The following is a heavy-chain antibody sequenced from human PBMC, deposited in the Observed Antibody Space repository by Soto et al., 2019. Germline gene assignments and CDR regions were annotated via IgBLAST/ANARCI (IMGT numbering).Heavy chain of an antibody. J-gene: IGHJ5*02. CDR3: TRDYCTGGICPYNWFDP. Sequence: PSETLSLTCTVSGGSISNYYWSWIRQPPGKGLEWIGYIYYSGHTNYNPSLKSRVTISVDTSRNQFSLRLSSVTPADTAVYYCTRDYCTGGICPYNWFDPFGQGTLVTVSS. CDR2: IYYSGHT. CDR1: GGSISNYY. V-gene: IGHV4-59*01. D-gene: IGHD2-15*01.